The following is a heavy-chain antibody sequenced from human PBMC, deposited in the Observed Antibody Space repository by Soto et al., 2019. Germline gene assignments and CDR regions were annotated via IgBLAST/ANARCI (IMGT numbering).Heavy chain of an antibody. J-gene: IGHJ4*02. Sequence: ASVKVSCKASGYTFTSYYMHWVRQAPGQGLEWMGIINPSGGSTSYAQKFQGRVTMTRDTSTSTVYMELSSLRSEDTAVYYCARDTVEGDIVVVPAATPFDYWGQGTLVTVSS. CDR1: GYTFTSYY. V-gene: IGHV1-46*01. CDR2: INPSGGST. D-gene: IGHD2-2*01. CDR3: ARDTVEGDIVVVPAATPFDY.